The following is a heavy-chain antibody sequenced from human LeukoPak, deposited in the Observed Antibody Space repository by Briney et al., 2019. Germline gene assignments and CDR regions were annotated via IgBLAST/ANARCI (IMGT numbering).Heavy chain of an antibody. D-gene: IGHD2-2*01. CDR1: GGSIRSYY. Sequence: SETLSLTCTVSGGSIRSYYWSWIRQPPGKGLEWIGYIYYSGSTNYNPSLKSRVTISVDTSKNQFSLKLSSVTAADTAVYYCARWAKTLCSSTSCYALHYYYYMDVWGKGTTVTISS. CDR3: ARWAKTLCSSTSCYALHYYYYMDV. V-gene: IGHV4-59*12. CDR2: IYYSGST. J-gene: IGHJ6*03.